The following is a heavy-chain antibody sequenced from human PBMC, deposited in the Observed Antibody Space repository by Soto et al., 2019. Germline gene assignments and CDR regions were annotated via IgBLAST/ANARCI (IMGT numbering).Heavy chain of an antibody. CDR3: ARSYYYGSGKGFDP. V-gene: IGHV4-39*01. CDR2: IFYTGST. CDR1: GGSISNGDYY. J-gene: IGHJ5*02. D-gene: IGHD3-10*01. Sequence: QLQLQESGPGLVKPSETLSLTCSVSGGSISNGDYYWGWIRQPPGKGLEWIGSIFYTGSTYYTPYLKSRVTISVDTSKNQFSLKLNSVTAADTAVYYCARSYYYGSGKGFDPWGQGTLVTVSS.